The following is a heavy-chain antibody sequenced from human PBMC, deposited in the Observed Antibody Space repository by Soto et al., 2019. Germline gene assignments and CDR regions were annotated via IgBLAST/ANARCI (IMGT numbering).Heavy chain of an antibody. V-gene: IGHV3-30-3*01. D-gene: IGHD2-15*01. Sequence: QVQLVESGGGVVQPGRSLRLSCAASGFTFSSYAMHWVRQAPGKGLEWVAVISYDGSNKYYADSVKGRFTISRDNSKNTLYLQMNSLRAEDTAVYYCASWIVVAATGWFDPWGQGTLVTVSS. CDR2: ISYDGSNK. CDR3: ASWIVVAATGWFDP. J-gene: IGHJ5*02. CDR1: GFTFSSYA.